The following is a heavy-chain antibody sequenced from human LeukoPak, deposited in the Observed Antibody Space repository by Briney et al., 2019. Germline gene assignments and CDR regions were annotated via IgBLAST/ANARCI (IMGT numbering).Heavy chain of an antibody. V-gene: IGHV1-2*02. Sequence: ASVNVSCKASGYTFTGYYMHWVRQAPGQGLEWMGWINPNSGGTNYAQKFQGRVTTTRDTSISTAYMELSRLRSDDTAVYYCARDTGSGWSVDYWGQGTLVTVSS. D-gene: IGHD6-19*01. CDR1: GYTFTGYY. J-gene: IGHJ4*02. CDR3: ARDTGSGWSVDY. CDR2: INPNSGGT.